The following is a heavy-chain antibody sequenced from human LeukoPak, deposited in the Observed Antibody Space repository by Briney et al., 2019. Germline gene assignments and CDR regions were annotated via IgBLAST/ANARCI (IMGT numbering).Heavy chain of an antibody. CDR1: GGSISSGGYY. CDR3: ASKNYDSSGYYHY. Sequence: PSETLSLTCTVSGGSISSGGYYWSWIRQHPGKGLEWIGYIYYSGSTYYNPSLKSRVTISVDTSKNQFSLKLSSVTAADTAVYYCASKNYDSSGYYHYWGQGTLVTVSS. J-gene: IGHJ4*02. CDR2: IYYSGST. V-gene: IGHV4-31*03. D-gene: IGHD3-22*01.